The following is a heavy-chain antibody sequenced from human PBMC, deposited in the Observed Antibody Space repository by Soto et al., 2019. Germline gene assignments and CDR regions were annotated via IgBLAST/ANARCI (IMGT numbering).Heavy chain of an antibody. D-gene: IGHD4-17*01. CDR3: ATRSVTAPR. CDR1: RFSVSSNY. V-gene: IGHV3-53*04. J-gene: IGHJ4*02. CDR2: IYSGGST. Sequence: EVQLVESGGGLVQPGGSLRLSCAASRFSVSSNYMSWVRQAPGKGLECVSLIYSGGSTYYADSVKGRFTISRHNFNNTLYLQMNSLRSDDTAVYYCATRSVTAPRWGQGTLVTVSS.